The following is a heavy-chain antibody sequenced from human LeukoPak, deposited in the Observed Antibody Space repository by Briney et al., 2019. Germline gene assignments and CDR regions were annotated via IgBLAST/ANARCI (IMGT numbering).Heavy chain of an antibody. J-gene: IGHJ4*02. CDR3: ARILRAIYYDSSGYAY. Sequence: QSGGSLRLSCAASGFTFSSYGMHWVRQAPGKGLEWVAFIRYDGSNKYYADSVKGRFTISRDNAKNTLYLQMNSLRAEDTAVYYCARILRAIYYDSSGYAYWGQGTLVTVSS. V-gene: IGHV3-30*02. CDR2: IRYDGSNK. CDR1: GFTFSSYG. D-gene: IGHD3-22*01.